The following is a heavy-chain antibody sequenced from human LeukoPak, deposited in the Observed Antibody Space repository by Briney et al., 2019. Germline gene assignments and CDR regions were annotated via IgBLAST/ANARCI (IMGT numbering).Heavy chain of an antibody. Sequence: GGSLRLFCAASGFTFSNYAMSWVRQTPGKGLEWVSGISANGGRTYYADSVKGRFTISRDKSKNTLYLQMNSLRVEDTALYYCGKDPNGDYVGAFDIWGQGTMVIVSS. J-gene: IGHJ3*02. CDR3: GKDPNGDYVGAFDI. D-gene: IGHD3-16*01. CDR2: ISANGGRT. V-gene: IGHV3-23*01. CDR1: GFTFSNYA.